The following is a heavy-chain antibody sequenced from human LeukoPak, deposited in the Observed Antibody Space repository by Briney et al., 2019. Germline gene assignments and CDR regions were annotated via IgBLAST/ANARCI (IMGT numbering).Heavy chain of an antibody. CDR3: AKAFTTVTTLYPVDI. Sequence: SETLSLTCAVYGGSFSGYYWSWIRQPPGKGLEWIGEINHSGSTNYNPSLKSRVTISVDTSKNQFSLKLSSVTAADTAVYYCAKAFTTVTTLYPVDIWGQGTMVTVSS. CDR2: INHSGST. CDR1: GGSFSGYY. J-gene: IGHJ3*02. V-gene: IGHV4-34*01. D-gene: IGHD4-17*01.